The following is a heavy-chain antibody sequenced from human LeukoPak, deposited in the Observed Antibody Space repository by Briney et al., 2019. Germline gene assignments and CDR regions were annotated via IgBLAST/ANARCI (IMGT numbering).Heavy chain of an antibody. CDR2: INHSGST. V-gene: IGHV4-34*01. CDR1: GGSFSGYY. J-gene: IGHJ3*02. D-gene: IGHD3-10*01. CDR3: ARFSKEWTLLRGHAFDI. Sequence: KPSETLSLTCAVYGGSFSGYYWSWIRQPPGKGLESIGEINHSGSTNYNPSLKSRVTISVDTSKNQFSLKLSSVTAADTAVYYCARFSKEWTLLRGHAFDIWGQGTMVTVSS.